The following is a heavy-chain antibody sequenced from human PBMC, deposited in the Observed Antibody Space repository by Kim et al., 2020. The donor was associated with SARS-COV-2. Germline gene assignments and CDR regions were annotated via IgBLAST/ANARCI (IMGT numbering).Heavy chain of an antibody. CDR2: IIPIFGTA. Sequence: SVKVSCKASGGTFSSYAISWVRQAPGQGLEWMGGIIPIFGTANYAQKFQGRVTITADESTSTAYMELSSLRSEDTAVYYCSRWSGDCSSISCYAGRRYLDYWGQGTVVTVSS. D-gene: IGHD2-2*01. J-gene: IGHJ4*02. CDR1: GGTFSSYA. V-gene: IGHV1-69*13. CDR3: SRWSGDCSSISCYAGRRYLDY.